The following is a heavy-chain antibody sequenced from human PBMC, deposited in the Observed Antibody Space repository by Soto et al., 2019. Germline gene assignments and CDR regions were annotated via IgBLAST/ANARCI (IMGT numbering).Heavy chain of an antibody. Sequence: QVQLQESGPGLVTPSGTLSLTCAVSGGSISSNNWWSWVRQPPGKGLEWIGEIYHDGNTHYNPSLKSRVTISVDKSKNHFALILSSLTAADTAVYYCAKLGGGGYWGQGTLVTVSS. CDR3: AKLGGGGY. CDR2: IYHDGNT. J-gene: IGHJ4*02. D-gene: IGHD2-15*01. CDR1: GGSISSNNW. V-gene: IGHV4-4*02.